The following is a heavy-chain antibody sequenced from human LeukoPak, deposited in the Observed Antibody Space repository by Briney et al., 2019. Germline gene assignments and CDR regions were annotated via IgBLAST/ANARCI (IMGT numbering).Heavy chain of an antibody. CDR1: GYTFTSYY. Sequence: ASVKVSCKASGYTFTSYYMHWVRQAPGQGLEWMGIINPSGGSTSYAQKFQGRVTMTRDTSTSTVYMELSSLRSEDTAVYYCAREKLSSYSSGWSDFDYWGQGTLVTVSS. V-gene: IGHV1-46*01. CDR3: AREKLSSYSSGWSDFDY. CDR2: INPSGGST. D-gene: IGHD6-19*01. J-gene: IGHJ4*02.